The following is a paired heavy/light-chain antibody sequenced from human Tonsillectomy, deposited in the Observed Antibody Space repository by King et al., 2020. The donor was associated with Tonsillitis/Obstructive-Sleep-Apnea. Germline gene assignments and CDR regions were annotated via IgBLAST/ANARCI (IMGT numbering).Light chain of an antibody. Sequence: SYVLSQPPSVSEAPGKTARISCGGNSIGSKTVHWYQQKPGQAPVLVIYYDSDRPSGIPERFSGSNSGNTATLTISRVEAGDEADYYCQVWDSSSDHPVFGGGTKLTVL. CDR2: YDS. CDR1: SIGSKT. J-gene: IGLJ2*01. V-gene: IGLV3-21*01. CDR3: QVWDSSSDHPV.
Heavy chain of an antibody. CDR1: GFTFSSYW. J-gene: IGHJ3*02. CDR2: INSDGSNI. D-gene: IGHD5-12*01. CDR3: ARHTGYDLGIDPFDI. Sequence: EVQLVESGGGLVQPGGSLRLSCAASGFTFSSYWMHWVRQGPGKGLVWVSRINSDGSNINYADSVKGRFTISRDNAKNTLYLQMSSLRAEDTAVYFCARHTGYDLGIDPFDIWGQGTMVTVSS. V-gene: IGHV3-74*01.